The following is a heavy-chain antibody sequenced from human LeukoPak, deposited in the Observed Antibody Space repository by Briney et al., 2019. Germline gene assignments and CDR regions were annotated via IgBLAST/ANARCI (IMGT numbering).Heavy chain of an antibody. J-gene: IGHJ4*02. CDR2: ISRRSSYI. D-gene: IGHD3-22*01. CDR1: GFTLSSYS. V-gene: IGHV3-21*01. Sequence: PGGSLRLSCAASGFTLSSYSMNWVHQAPRKGLDWVSSISRRSSYIYYADSVKGRFTISRDNAKNSLYLQMNSLRAVDTAVYYCARDATPVTARYYYDSSGYYLDYWGQGTLVTVSS. CDR3: ARDATPVTARYYYDSSGYYLDY.